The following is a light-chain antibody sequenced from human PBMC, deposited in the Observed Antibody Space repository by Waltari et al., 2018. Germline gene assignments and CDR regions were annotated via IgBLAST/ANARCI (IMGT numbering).Light chain of an antibody. V-gene: IGLV2-14*03. CDR2: DVS. CDR1: RRDVVGYNY. J-gene: IGLJ2*01. CDR3: GSYATSSSSVV. Sequence: QSALTQPASVSGSPGQSITISCTGTRRDVVGYNYVSWYQQHPGKAPKLMIFDVSDRPSGVSNRFSGSKSGNTASLTISGLLAEDEADYYCGSYATSSSSVVFGGGTKLTVL.